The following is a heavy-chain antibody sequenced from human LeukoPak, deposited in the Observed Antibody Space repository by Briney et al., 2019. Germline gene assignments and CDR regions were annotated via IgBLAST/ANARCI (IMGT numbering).Heavy chain of an antibody. CDR2: ISSSNNYI. V-gene: IGHV3-21*01. CDR1: GFTFRGYS. J-gene: IGHJ3*02. CDR3: ARVGTDDAFDI. Sequence: GGSLRLSCAASGFTFRGYSMNWVRQAPGKGLEWVSSISSSNNYIYYADSVKGRFTISRDNAKNSLDLQMNSLRAEDTAVYYCARVGTDDAFDIWGQGTMVTVSS. D-gene: IGHD1-26*01.